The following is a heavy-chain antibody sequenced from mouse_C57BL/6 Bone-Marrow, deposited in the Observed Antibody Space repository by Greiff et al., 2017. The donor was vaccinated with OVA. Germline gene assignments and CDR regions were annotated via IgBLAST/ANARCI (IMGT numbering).Heavy chain of an antibody. CDR3: SRISYWYVDV. CDR1: GFPFSDYG. CDR2: ISSGSSTI. J-gene: IGHJ1*03. Sequence: ASGGGLVKPGGSLKLSRAASGFPFSDYGMHWVRQAPEKGLEWVAYISSGSSTIYYADTVTGRFPLTRDNAKNTLFLQMISLRSEDTAMDYCSRISYWYVDVWGTGTTVTVSS. V-gene: IGHV5-17*01.